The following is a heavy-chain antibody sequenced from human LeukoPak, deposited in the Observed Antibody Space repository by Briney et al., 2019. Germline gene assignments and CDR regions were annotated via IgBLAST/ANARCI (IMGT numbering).Heavy chain of an antibody. V-gene: IGHV3-53*01. D-gene: IGHD3-22*01. Sequence: GGSLRLSCAASGFTFSSYSMNWVRQAPGKGLEWVSVIYSGGSTSYADSVKGRFTISRDNSKNTLYLQLNSLRAEDTAVYYCARDPKYYDTSGYYLGYWGQGTLVTVSS. CDR2: IYSGGST. J-gene: IGHJ4*02. CDR3: ARDPKYYDTSGYYLGY. CDR1: GFTFSSYS.